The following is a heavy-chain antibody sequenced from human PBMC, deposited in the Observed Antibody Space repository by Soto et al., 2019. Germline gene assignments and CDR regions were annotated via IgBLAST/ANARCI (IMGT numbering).Heavy chain of an antibody. V-gene: IGHV3-74*01. D-gene: IGHD2-15*01. Sequence: PGGSLRLSCAASGFTFSSYAMSWVRQAPGKGLVWVSRINSDGGSTSYADSVKGRFTISRDNAKNTVYLQMNSLRAEDTAVYYCVAVARGFDYWGQGTLVTVSS. J-gene: IGHJ4*02. CDR1: GFTFSSYA. CDR2: INSDGGST. CDR3: VAVARGFDY.